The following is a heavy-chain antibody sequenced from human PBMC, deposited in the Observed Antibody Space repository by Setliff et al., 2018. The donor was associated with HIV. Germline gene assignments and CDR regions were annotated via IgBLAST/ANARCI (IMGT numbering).Heavy chain of an antibody. J-gene: IGHJ5*02. CDR1: GGSISSGGYS. CDR2: IYHSGST. D-gene: IGHD3-10*01. V-gene: IGHV4-30-2*01. Sequence: PSETLSLTCAVSGGSISSGGYSWSWIRQPPGKGLEWIGYIYHSGSTYYNPSLKSRVTISIDRSKNQFSLKLSSVTAAGTAVYYCARSTYYYGSGKGSGWFDPWGQGTLVTVSS. CDR3: ARSTYYYGSGKGSGWFDP.